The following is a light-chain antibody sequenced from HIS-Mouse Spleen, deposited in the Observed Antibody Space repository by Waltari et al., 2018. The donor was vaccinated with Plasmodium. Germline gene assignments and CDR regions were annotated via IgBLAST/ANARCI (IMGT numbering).Light chain of an antibody. CDR3: QAWDSSTVV. V-gene: IGLV3-1*01. CDR1: KLGAKY. J-gene: IGLJ2*01. Sequence: SYELTQPPSVSVSPGQPASITCSGDKLGAKYACWYQQKPGQSPVLVLYQDSKRPSGIPERFSGSNSGNTATLTISGTQAMDEADYYCQAWDSSTVVFGGGTKLTVL. CDR2: QDS.